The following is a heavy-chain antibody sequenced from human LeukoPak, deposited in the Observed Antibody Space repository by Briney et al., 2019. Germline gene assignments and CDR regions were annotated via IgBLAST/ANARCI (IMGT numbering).Heavy chain of an antibody. J-gene: IGHJ5*02. V-gene: IGHV1-69*06. CDR3: ARVVPAAMGGWFDP. Sequence: GASVKVSCKASGGTFSSYAISWVRQAPGQGLEWMGGIIPIFGTANYAQKFQGRVTITADKSTSTAYMELSSLRSEDTAVYYCARVVPAAMGGWFDPWGQGTLVTVSS. CDR2: IIPIFGTA. D-gene: IGHD2-2*01. CDR1: GGTFSSYA.